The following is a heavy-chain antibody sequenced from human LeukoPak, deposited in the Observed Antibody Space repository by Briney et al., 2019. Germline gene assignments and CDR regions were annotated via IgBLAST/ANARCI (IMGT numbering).Heavy chain of an antibody. Sequence: ASVKFSCKASGYTFSTYDINWVRQATGQGLEWMGWMNPNSGNTGYAQKFQGRVTMTRNTSISTAYMELSSLRSEDTAVYYCARGGSYYGYYYGMDVWGQGTTVTVSS. V-gene: IGHV1-8*02. J-gene: IGHJ6*02. D-gene: IGHD1-26*01. CDR2: MNPNSGNT. CDR1: GYTFSTYD. CDR3: ARGGSYYGYYYGMDV.